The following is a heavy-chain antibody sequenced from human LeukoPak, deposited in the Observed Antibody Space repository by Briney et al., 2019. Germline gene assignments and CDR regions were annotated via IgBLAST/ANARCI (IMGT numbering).Heavy chain of an antibody. CDR2: IHYSGST. CDR3: AKTVTVTTSAFDI. CDR1: GGSISSSSYY. Sequence: PSETLSLTCTVSGGSISSSSYYWGWIRQPPGKGLEWIGSIHYSGSTNYNPSLKSRVTISVDTSKNQFSLKLSSVTAADTAVYYCAKTVTVTTSAFDIWGQGTMVTVSS. J-gene: IGHJ3*02. V-gene: IGHV4-39*07. D-gene: IGHD4-17*01.